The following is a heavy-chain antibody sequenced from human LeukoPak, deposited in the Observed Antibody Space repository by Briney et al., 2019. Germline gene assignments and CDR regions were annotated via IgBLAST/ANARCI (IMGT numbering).Heavy chain of an antibody. V-gene: IGHV4-39*07. CDR3: ARRGYSGYGVALGGAHYFDY. J-gene: IGHJ4*02. D-gene: IGHD5-12*01. CDR2: IYYSGST. CDR1: GGSISSSSYY. Sequence: SETLSLTCSVSGGSISSSSYYWGWIRQPPGKGLEWIGSIYYSGSTYYNPSLKSRVTISVDTSKNQFSLKLSSVTAADTAVYYCARRGYSGYGVALGGAHYFDYWGQGTLVTVSS.